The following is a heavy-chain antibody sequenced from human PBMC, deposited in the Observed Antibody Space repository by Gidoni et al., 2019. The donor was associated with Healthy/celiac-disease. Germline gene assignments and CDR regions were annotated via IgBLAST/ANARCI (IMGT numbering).Heavy chain of an antibody. D-gene: IGHD6-13*01. J-gene: IGHJ6*02. Sequence: EVQLVESGGGLVQPGRSLRLSCAASGFPFDAYAMHWVRQAPGKGLEWVSGISWNSGSIGYADSVKGRFTISRDNAKNSLYLQMNSLRAEDTALYYCAKDLAAAPAGYYGMDVWGQGTTVTVSS. CDR3: AKDLAAAPAGYYGMDV. CDR1: GFPFDAYA. CDR2: ISWNSGSI. V-gene: IGHV3-9*01.